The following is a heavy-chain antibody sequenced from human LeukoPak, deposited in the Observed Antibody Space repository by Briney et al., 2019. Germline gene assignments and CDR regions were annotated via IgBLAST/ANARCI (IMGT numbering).Heavy chain of an antibody. Sequence: GGSLRLSCAASGFTFSNYAMGWVRQAPGKGLEWVSALSGSGGTTFHADSVKGRFTISRDNSKNTLYLQMNSLRAEDTAVYYCASRDKGYYYGMDVWGQGTTVTVSS. CDR2: LSGSGGTT. D-gene: IGHD5-24*01. J-gene: IGHJ6*02. V-gene: IGHV3-23*01. CDR3: ASRDKGYYYGMDV. CDR1: GFTFSNYA.